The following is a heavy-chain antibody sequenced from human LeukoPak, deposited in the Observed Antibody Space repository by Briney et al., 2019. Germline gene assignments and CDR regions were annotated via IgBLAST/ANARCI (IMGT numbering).Heavy chain of an antibody. Sequence: GASVKVSCKVSGYTLTELSMHWVRQAPGKGLEWVGGFDPEDGETIYAQKFQGRVTMTVDTSTDTAYMELSSLRSEDTAVYYCATDRLPYSPPRFGRFNSNYVYWGQGTLVTVSS. V-gene: IGHV1-24*01. CDR2: FDPEDGET. CDR3: ATDRLPYSPPRFGRFNSNYVY. D-gene: IGHD4-11*01. CDR1: GYTLTELS. J-gene: IGHJ4*02.